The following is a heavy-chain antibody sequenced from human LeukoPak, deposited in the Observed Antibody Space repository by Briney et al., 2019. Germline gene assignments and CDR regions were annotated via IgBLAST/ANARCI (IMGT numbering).Heavy chain of an antibody. CDR2: IIPIFGTA. D-gene: IGHD1-26*01. Sequence: ASVKVSCKASGGTFSSYAISWVRQAPGQGLEWMGGIIPIFGTANYAQKFQERVTITRDMSTSTAYMELSSLRSEDTAVYYCAADQIEGIVGATIFFDYWGQGTLVTVSS. J-gene: IGHJ4*02. V-gene: IGHV1-69*05. CDR1: GGTFSSYA. CDR3: AADQIEGIVGATIFFDY.